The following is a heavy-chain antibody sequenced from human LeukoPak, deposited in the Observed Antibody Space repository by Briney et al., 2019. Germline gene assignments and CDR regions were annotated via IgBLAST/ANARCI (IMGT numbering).Heavy chain of an antibody. V-gene: IGHV3-30*02. CDR3: AKDEGTLIVVGLDY. CDR2: TRYDGSTE. CDR1: GFTFRHYD. D-gene: IGHD3-22*01. J-gene: IGHJ4*02. Sequence: GGSLRLSCVASGFTFRHYDMSWVRQAPGKGLEWVSFTRYDGSTEYYAESVKGRFTISRDNSRNTLFLQMNSLRAEDSAVYYCAKDEGTLIVVGLDYWGQGTQVTVSS.